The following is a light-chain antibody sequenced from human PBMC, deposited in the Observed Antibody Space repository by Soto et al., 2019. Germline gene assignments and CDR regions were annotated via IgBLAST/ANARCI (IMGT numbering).Light chain of an antibody. V-gene: IGLV1-44*01. J-gene: IGLJ2*01. CDR2: SDN. Sequence: QSVLTQPPSASGSPGQRVTISCSGTSSNIGSNPVSWYQQLPGRAPNSFIYSDNQRPSGVPARISGSRFGTSASLAISGVQSEDEPEYYCSAWDDSLRGRVFGGGTKLTVL. CDR3: SAWDDSLRGRV. CDR1: SSNIGSNP.